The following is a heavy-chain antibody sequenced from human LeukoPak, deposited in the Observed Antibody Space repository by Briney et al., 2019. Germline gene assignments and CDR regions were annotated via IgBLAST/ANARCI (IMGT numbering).Heavy chain of an antibody. CDR2: ISGDGGST. D-gene: IGHD6-13*01. J-gene: IGHJ1*01. V-gene: IGHV3-43*02. Sequence: GGSLRLSCVASGFTFDDYAMHWVRQAPGKGLEWVSLISGDGGSTCYADSVKGRFTISRDNSKNSLYLQMNSLRTEDTALYYCAKDPSIYSSSWPEYFQHWGQGTLVTVSS. CDR1: GFTFDDYA. CDR3: AKDPSIYSSSWPEYFQH.